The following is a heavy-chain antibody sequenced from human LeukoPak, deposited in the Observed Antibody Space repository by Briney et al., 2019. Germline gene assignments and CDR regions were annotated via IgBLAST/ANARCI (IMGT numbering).Heavy chain of an antibody. CDR1: GISLSNYA. V-gene: IGHV3-23*01. Sequence: GGSLRLSCVVSGISLSNYAMTWVRQAPGKGLEWVSYISERGGSTTYADSVKGRFTISRDTSLNTLYLQMNNLRAEDMAVYFCAKRGVVIRGLLVIGYHQEAYHYDFWGQGTMVTVSS. D-gene: IGHD3-10*01. J-gene: IGHJ3*01. CDR3: AKRGVVIRGLLVIGYHQEAYHYDF. CDR2: ISERGGST.